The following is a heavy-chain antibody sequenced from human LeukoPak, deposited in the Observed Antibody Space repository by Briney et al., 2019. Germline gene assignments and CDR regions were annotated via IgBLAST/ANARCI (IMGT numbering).Heavy chain of an antibody. CDR1: GDSFSSVTDY. Sequence: SETLSLTCTVSGDSFSSVTDYWAWIRQPPGKGLEWIGGIFYNPSLKSRVTISVDTSTNQFSLKLNSVTAADTAVYYCVRIGQSVHYYMDVWGNGTTVDVSS. CDR2: I. V-gene: IGHV4-39*01. CDR3: VRIGQSVHYYMDV. D-gene: IGHD3/OR15-3a*01. J-gene: IGHJ6*03.